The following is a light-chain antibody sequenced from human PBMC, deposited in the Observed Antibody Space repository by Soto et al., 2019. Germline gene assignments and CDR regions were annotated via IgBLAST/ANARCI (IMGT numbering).Light chain of an antibody. CDR1: QALNNW. CDR3: QQANSFPYT. Sequence: DIQMTQSPSSVSASVGDRVTITCRASQALNNWVAWYQQKPGKAPQLLIYAAASLQTGVPSRFSGSGSGTEFTLTISSLQPEDFATYFCQQANSFPYTFGPGTKLDIK. V-gene: IGKV1-12*01. J-gene: IGKJ2*01. CDR2: AAA.